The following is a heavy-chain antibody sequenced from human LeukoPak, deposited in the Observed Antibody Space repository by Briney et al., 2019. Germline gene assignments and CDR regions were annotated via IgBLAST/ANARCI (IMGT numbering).Heavy chain of an antibody. D-gene: IGHD3-3*01. CDR2: INHSGST. CDR1: GGSFSGYY. Sequence: PSETLSLTCAVYGGSFSGYYWSWIRQPPGKGLEWIGEINHSGSTNYNPSLKSRVTISVDTSKNQFSLKLSSVTAADTAVYCCARGYYDFWSGYSYYCDYWGQGTLVTVSS. J-gene: IGHJ4*02. CDR3: ARGYYDFWSGYSYYCDY. V-gene: IGHV4-34*01.